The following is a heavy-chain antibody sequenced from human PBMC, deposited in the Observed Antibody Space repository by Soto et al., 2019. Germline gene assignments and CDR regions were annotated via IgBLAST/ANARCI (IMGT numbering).Heavy chain of an antibody. CDR3: VMVDNYVPPTPQDV. CDR1: GYIFVNYG. Sequence: QVQLVQSGDEVKKPGASVKVSCKASGYIFVNYGIAWVRQAPGQGLEWMGWISPYTGNTHSATKVQGRLTMTTDTSTSTAYIDLGSLTSEDTAVYYCVMVDNYVPPTPQDVWGKGTTVTVSS. CDR2: ISPYTGNT. J-gene: IGHJ6*04. D-gene: IGHD3-16*01. V-gene: IGHV1-18*01.